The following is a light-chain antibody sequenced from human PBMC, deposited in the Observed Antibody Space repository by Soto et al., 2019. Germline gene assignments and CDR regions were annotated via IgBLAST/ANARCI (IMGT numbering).Light chain of an antibody. Sequence: IQVTQSPSTLSASVGDRVTITCRTSQTIGNWLAWYQQKPGKAPNLLISDASTLQGGVPSRFSGSGSGSDFTLTISGLQRDDYATYYCQQYKDYPTFGQGTKVDI. CDR2: DAS. CDR1: QTIGNW. CDR3: QQYKDYPT. J-gene: IGKJ1*01. V-gene: IGKV1-5*01.